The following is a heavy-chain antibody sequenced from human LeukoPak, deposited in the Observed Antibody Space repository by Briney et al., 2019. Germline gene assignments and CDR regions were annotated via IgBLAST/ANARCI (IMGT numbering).Heavy chain of an antibody. Sequence: SQTLSLTCAISGDTVSSNSAAWNWIRQSPSRGLEWLGRTYYMSKWYNDYAVSVKSRITINPETSKNQFSLQLKSVTPEDTAVYYCATSHSNYDNWFDPWGQGTLVTVSS. D-gene: IGHD1-7*01. CDR1: GDTVSSNSAA. V-gene: IGHV6-1*01. CDR2: TYYMSKWYN. J-gene: IGHJ5*02. CDR3: ATSHSNYDNWFDP.